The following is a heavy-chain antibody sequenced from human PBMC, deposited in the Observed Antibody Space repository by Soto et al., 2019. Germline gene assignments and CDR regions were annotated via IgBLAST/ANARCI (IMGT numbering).Heavy chain of an antibody. Sequence: ASVKVSCKVSGYTLTDLSIHWVRQAPGKGLEWMGGFDPEDGETIYAQKFQGRVTMTEDTSTDTAYMELSSLRSEDTAVYYCATVSWSYYYGMDVWGQGTTVTVSS. J-gene: IGHJ6*02. CDR2: FDPEDGET. CDR3: ATVSWSYYYGMDV. V-gene: IGHV1-24*01. CDR1: GYTLTDLS. D-gene: IGHD6-13*01.